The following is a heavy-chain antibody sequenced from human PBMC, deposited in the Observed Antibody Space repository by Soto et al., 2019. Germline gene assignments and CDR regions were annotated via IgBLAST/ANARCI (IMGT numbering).Heavy chain of an antibody. CDR3: ARLYSSGWYGPGRY. V-gene: IGHV3-20*04. CDR1: GFTFDDYG. CDR2: ITWNGGST. J-gene: IGHJ4*02. Sequence: EVQLVESGGGVVRPGGSLRLSCAASGFTFDDYGMSWVRQAPGKGLEWVSGITWNGGSTGYADSVKGRFTISRDNAKNSLYLQMNSLRAEDTAWYYCARLYSSGWYGPGRYWGQGTLVTVSS. D-gene: IGHD6-19*01.